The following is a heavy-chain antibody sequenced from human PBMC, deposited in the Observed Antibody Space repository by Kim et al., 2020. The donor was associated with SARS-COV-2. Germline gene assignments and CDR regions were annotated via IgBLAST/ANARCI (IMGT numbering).Heavy chain of an antibody. J-gene: IGHJ4*02. V-gene: IGHV3-23*01. CDR3: AKARYDSSGYYYDILDY. CDR2: IRGSGGGT. CDR1: GFPFSGMA. D-gene: IGHD3-22*01. Sequence: GGSLRLSCAALGFPFSGMARSWVRRAPGRGLEGSPPIRGSGGGTSTQDPGKGRFTISRDNSKNTLYLQMNSLRAEDTAVYYCAKARYDSSGYYYDILDYWGQGTLVTVSS.